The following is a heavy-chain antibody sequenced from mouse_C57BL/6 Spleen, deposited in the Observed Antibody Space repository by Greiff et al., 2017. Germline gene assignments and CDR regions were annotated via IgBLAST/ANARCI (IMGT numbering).Heavy chain of an antibody. V-gene: IGHV5-17*01. CDR1: GFTFSDYG. CDR2: ISSGSSTI. J-gene: IGHJ2*01. Sequence: EVKVVESGGGLVKPGGSLKLSCAASGFTFSDYGMHWVRQAPEKGLEWVAYISSGSSTIYYADTVKGRFTISRDNAKNTLCLQMTSLRSEDTAMYYCARDYSLDYWGQGTTLTVSS. D-gene: IGHD1-1*02. CDR3: ARDYSLDY.